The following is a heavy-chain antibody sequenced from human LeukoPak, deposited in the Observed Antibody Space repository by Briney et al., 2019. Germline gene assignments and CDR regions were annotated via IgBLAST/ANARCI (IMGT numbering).Heavy chain of an antibody. J-gene: IGHJ4*02. D-gene: IGHD3-9*01. CDR1: GFTLVDYG. V-gene: IGHV3-49*04. CDR2: IRGKAYGGTT. CDR3: VRDKDWSYDY. Sequence: GGSLRLSCRASGFTLVDYGVGWVRQAPGRGLQWVGFIRGKAYGGTTEYAASVKGRFSISRDDSNTIAYLHMNSLKTEDTAVYYCVRDKDWSYDYWGQGTLVTVSS.